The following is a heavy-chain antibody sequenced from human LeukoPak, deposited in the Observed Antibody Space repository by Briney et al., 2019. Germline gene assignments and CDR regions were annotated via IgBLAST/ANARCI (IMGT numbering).Heavy chain of an antibody. D-gene: IGHD6-13*01. CDR2: IGSDRNKK. Sequence: GRSLRLSCAASGFTFSSYAMXWXRQAPGXXXXXVXXIGSDRNKKYYXNSVKGRFPISRNNFNNPVYLAINRPGVEDKAVYYCARGKYSSSWKEYWGQGTLVTVSS. V-gene: IGHV3-33*01. J-gene: IGHJ4*02. CDR1: GFTFSSYA. CDR3: ARGKYSSSWKEY.